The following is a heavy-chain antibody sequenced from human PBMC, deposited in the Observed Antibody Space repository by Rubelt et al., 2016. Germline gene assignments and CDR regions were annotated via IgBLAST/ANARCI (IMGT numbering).Heavy chain of an antibody. CDR2: ISYSGST. Sequence: SNYYWSYIRQPPGKGLEWIGYISYSGSTNYSPSLNRRVTIPVDASKNQFSLKLSSVTAAATAVYYCARLPKRSYGMDVWGQGTPVTVSS. CDR3: ARLPKRSYGMDV. V-gene: IGHV4-59*08. J-gene: IGHJ6*02. CDR1: SNYY.